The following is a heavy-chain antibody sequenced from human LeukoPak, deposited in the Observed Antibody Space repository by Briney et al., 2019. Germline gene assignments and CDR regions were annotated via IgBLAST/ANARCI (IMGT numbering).Heavy chain of an antibody. V-gene: IGHV4-59*11. J-gene: IGHJ4*02. Sequence: SGTLSLTCTVSGGSISSHYWSWIRQPPGKGLEWMGYIYYSGSTNYNPSLKSRVTISVDTSNNQFSLKLSYVTAADTAVYYCARNLLAARPFDYWGQGTLVTVSS. CDR2: IYYSGST. CDR1: GGSISSHY. D-gene: IGHD6-6*01. CDR3: ARNLLAARPFDY.